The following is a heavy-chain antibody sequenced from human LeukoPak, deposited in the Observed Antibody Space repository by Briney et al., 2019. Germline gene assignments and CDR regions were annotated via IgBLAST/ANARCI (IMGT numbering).Heavy chain of an antibody. CDR2: IYYSGNT. CDR3: ANYGYRGFFDY. D-gene: IGHD5-24*01. J-gene: IGHJ4*02. V-gene: IGHV4-39*01. CDR1: GGSISNINYY. Sequence: SETLSLTCTVSGGSISNINYYWGWIRQPPGKGLEWIGSIYYSGNTYYNPSLKSRVTISVDTSKNQFSLTLTSVTAADTAVYYCANYGYRGFFDYWGQGTLVTVSS.